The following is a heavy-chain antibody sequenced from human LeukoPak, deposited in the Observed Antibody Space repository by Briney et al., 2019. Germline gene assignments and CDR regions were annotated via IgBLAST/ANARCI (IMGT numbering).Heavy chain of an antibody. CDR1: GFTLSSYG. J-gene: IGHJ6*04. CDR2: ISYDGSNK. CDR3: AKAQRRGSITMVRGLVLSHYGMDV. D-gene: IGHD3-10*01. Sequence: PGRSLRLSCAASGFTLSSYGMHWVRQAPGKGLEWVAVISYDGSNKYYADSVKGRFTISRDNSKNTLYLQMNSLRAEETAVYYCAKAQRRGSITMVRGLVLSHYGMDVWGKGTTVTVSS. V-gene: IGHV3-30*18.